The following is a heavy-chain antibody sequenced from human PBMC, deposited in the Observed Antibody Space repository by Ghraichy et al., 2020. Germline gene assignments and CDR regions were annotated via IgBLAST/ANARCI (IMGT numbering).Heavy chain of an antibody. CDR2: ISYDGSNK. V-gene: IGHV3-30*04. CDR1: GFTFSSYA. CDR3: ARGKLFGVSSYYYGMDV. J-gene: IGHJ6*02. Sequence: GGSLRLSCAASGFTFSSYAMHWVRQAPGKGLEWVAVISYDGSNKYYADSVKGRFTISRDNSKNTLYLQMNSLRAEDTAVYYCARGKLFGVSSYYYGMDVWGQGTTVTVSS. D-gene: IGHD3-3*01.